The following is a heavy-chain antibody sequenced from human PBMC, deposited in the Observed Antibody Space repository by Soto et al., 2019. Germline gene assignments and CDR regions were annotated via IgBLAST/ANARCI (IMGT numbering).Heavy chain of an antibody. CDR2: IYYSGST. V-gene: IGHV4-59*13. CDR3: AEDGIRDSLPVSAFLLNRSSDL. Sequence: PGKGLEWIGYIYYSGSTNYHPSLKSRVTISIDTSKNQFSLKLSSVTAADTVFFFQAEDGIRDSLPVSAFLLNRSSDL. J-gene: IGHJ2*01. D-gene: IGHD3-9*01.